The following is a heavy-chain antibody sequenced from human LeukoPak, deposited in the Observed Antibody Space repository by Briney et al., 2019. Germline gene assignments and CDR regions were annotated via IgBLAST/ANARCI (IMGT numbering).Heavy chain of an antibody. J-gene: IGHJ4*02. D-gene: IGHD2-8*02. Sequence: GGSLRLSCAASGFTFSSYWMSWVRRAPGKGLEWVANIKQDGSEKYYVDSEKGRFTISRDNAKNSLYLQMNSLRAEDTAVYYCAREQLTWYYFDYWGQGTLVTVSS. CDR3: AREQLTWYYFDY. V-gene: IGHV3-7*01. CDR1: GFTFSSYW. CDR2: IKQDGSEK.